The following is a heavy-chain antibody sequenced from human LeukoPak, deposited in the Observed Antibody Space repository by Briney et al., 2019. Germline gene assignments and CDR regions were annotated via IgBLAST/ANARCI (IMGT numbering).Heavy chain of an antibody. D-gene: IGHD6-6*01. CDR1: GGSISSYH. J-gene: IGHJ5*02. CDR2: IHYSGST. V-gene: IGHV4-59*12. Sequence: SETLSLTCSVSGGSISSYHWSWIRQPPGKGLECIGYIHYSGSTNYNPSLKSRVTISVDTSKNQFSLKLSSVTAADTAVYYCARRRFYSSSAGWFDPWGQGTLVTVSS. CDR3: ARRRFYSSSAGWFDP.